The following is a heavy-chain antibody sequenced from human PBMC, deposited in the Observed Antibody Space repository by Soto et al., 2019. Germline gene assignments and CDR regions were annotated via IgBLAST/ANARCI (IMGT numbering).Heavy chain of an antibody. J-gene: IGHJ4*02. V-gene: IGHV1-18*01. Sequence: GASVKVSCKASGYTFTSYGISWVRQAPGQGLEWMGWISAYNGNTNYAQKLQGRVTMTTDTSTSTAYMELRSLRSDDTAVYYCARDYCYDSSGYYWGLDYWGQGTLVTVSS. CDR3: ARDYCYDSSGYYWGLDY. CDR1: GYTFTSYG. CDR2: ISAYNGNT. D-gene: IGHD3-22*01.